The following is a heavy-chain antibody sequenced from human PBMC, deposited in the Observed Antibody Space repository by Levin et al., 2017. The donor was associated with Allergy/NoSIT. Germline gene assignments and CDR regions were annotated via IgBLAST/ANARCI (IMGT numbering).Heavy chain of an antibody. V-gene: IGHV3-23*01. Sequence: GESLKISCAASGFTFSSYAMSWVRQAPGKGLEWVSAISGSGGSTYYADSVKGRFTISRDNSKNTLYLQMNSLRAEDTAVYYCAKEARLAPRRSSTSWLDYWGQGTLVTVSS. D-gene: IGHD2-2*01. J-gene: IGHJ4*02. CDR1: GFTFSSYA. CDR2: ISGSGGST. CDR3: AKEARLAPRRSSTSWLDY.